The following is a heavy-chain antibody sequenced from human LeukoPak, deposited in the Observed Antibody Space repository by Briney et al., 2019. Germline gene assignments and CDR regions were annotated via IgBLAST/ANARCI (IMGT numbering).Heavy chain of an antibody. D-gene: IGHD1-26*01. Sequence: GGSLRLSCAASGFTLSTHWMHWVRQAPGKGLVWVSRINGDGTTTSYADSVKGRFTISRVNAKSTLYLEMDSLRAEDTAIYYCARMWYTGTYYYFDLWGQGTLVTVSS. V-gene: IGHV3-74*01. J-gene: IGHJ4*02. CDR1: GFTLSTHW. CDR2: INGDGTTT. CDR3: ARMWYTGTYYYFDL.